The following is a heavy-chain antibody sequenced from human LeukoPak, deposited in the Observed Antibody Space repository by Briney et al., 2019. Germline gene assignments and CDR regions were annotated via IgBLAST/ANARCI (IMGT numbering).Heavy chain of an antibody. CDR1: GFTFSSYA. J-gene: IGHJ4*02. CDR3: ARVRGYSYGLVGPFGY. CDR2: ISYDGSNK. Sequence: GGSLRLSCAASGFTFSSYAMHWVRQAPGKGLEWVAVISYDGSNKYYADSVKGRFTISRDNSKNTLYLQMNSLRAEDTAVYYCARVRGYSYGLVGPFGYWGQGTLVTVSS. V-gene: IGHV3-30-3*01. D-gene: IGHD5-18*01.